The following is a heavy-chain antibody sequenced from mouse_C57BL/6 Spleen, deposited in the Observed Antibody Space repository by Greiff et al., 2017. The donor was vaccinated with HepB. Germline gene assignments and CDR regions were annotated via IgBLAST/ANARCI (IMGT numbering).Heavy chain of an antibody. J-gene: IGHJ3*01. Sequence: EVHLVESGGGLVQPGASLRLSCAASGFTFNDYQMSWVRQAPGKAPEWLALIRNKANGYTTEYTASVKGRFTISRDNSQNILYLQMNTLRAEESATYYCVKAVSSGSSYTWFAYWGQGTLVTVSA. CDR1: GFTFNDYQ. D-gene: IGHD1-1*01. CDR3: VKAVSSGSSYTWFAY. V-gene: IGHV7-4*01. CDR2: IRNKANGYTT.